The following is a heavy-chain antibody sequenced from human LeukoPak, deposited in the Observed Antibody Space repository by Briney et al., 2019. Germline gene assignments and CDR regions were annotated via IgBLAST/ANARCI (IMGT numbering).Heavy chain of an antibody. D-gene: IGHD3-3*01. CDR1: GYTFSSYG. V-gene: IGHV1-18*01. CDR2: ISPYNGNT. CDR3: ARFIETGRDFWSGQDTYDGFHI. Sequence: GASVKVSCKASGYTFSSYGISWVRQAPGQGLEWMAWISPYNGNTHFADKLQGRVTLSTDIFTSTAYMELWSLRSDDTAVYYCARFIETGRDFWSGQDTYDGFHIWGQGTMVTVSS. J-gene: IGHJ3*02.